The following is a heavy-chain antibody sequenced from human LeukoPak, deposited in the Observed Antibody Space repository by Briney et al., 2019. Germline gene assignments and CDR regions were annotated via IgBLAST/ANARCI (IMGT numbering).Heavy chain of an antibody. CDR1: GFTFSDYY. D-gene: IGHD2-15*01. Sequence: PGGSLRLSCAASGFTFSDYYMSWIRQAPGKGLEWVSYISSSGSTIYYADSVKGRFTISRDNAKNSLYLRMNSLRAEDTAVYYCARDGFVCSGGSCYFLFDYWGQGTLVTVSS. CDR3: ARDGFVCSGGSCYFLFDY. CDR2: ISSSGSTI. J-gene: IGHJ4*02. V-gene: IGHV3-11*01.